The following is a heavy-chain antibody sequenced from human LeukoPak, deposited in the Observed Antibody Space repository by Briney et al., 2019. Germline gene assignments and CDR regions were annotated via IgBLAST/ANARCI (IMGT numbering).Heavy chain of an antibody. CDR3: ARGGDAFDY. J-gene: IGHJ4*02. V-gene: IGHV3-30-3*01. Sequence: QPGGSLRLSCAASGFTFSSYAMHWVRQAPGKGLEWVAVISYDGSNKYYADSVKGRFTISRDNSKNTLYLQMNSLRAEDTAVYYCARGGDAFDYWGQGTLVTVSS. D-gene: IGHD4-17*01. CDR2: ISYDGSNK. CDR1: GFTFSSYA.